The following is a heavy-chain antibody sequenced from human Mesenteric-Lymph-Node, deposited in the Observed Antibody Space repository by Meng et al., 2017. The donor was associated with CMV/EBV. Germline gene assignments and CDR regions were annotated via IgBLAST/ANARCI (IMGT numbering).Heavy chain of an antibody. CDR3: ARGSAVFGDLRD. V-gene: IGHV4-34*01. Sequence: LPFAVQGGSFSGSYWSWIRQPPGKGLECIGEVNHSGSTKSNSSLRSRLTMSVDTSKNHFSLKLTSVTAADTAVYYCARGSAVFGDLRDWGQGTLVTVSS. D-gene: IGHD3-3*01. J-gene: IGHJ4*02. CDR2: VNHSGST. CDR1: GGSFSGSY.